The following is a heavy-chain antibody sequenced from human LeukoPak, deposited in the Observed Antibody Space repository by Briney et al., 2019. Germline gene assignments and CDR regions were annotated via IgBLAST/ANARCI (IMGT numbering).Heavy chain of an antibody. J-gene: IGHJ5*02. CDR3: ARDLEYQPRVNWFVP. CDR2: IYTSGST. D-gene: IGHD2-2*01. Sequence: SETLSLTCTVSGGSISSSSYYWGWIRQPPGKGLEWIGRIYTSGSTNYNPSLKSRVTMSVDTSKNQFSLKLSSVTAADTAVYYCARDLEYQPRVNWFVPWGQGTLVTVSS. V-gene: IGHV4-39*07. CDR1: GGSISSSSYY.